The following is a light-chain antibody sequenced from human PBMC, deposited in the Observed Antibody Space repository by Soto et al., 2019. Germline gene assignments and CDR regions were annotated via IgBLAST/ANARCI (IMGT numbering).Light chain of an antibody. V-gene: IGKV2-30*02. CDR2: KVY. CDR1: QILVHSDGIAY. Sequence: DVVMNQSPLSLPVTLGHPASIPCSSNQILVHSDGIAYFSWFQQRPGRSPRRLIYKVYNRDSGVTARFSGSGSGTDFALKISRVEAEDVGVYYCMPGTHWPITVGPGTRLEIK. J-gene: IGKJ5*01. CDR3: MPGTHWPIT.